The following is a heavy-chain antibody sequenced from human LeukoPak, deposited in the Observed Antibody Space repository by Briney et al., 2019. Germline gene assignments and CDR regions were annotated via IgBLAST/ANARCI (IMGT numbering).Heavy chain of an antibody. J-gene: IGHJ6*03. CDR2: IYSGGST. CDR3: ARNIKDGSYYGYYYYYMDV. D-gene: IGHD1-26*01. CDR1: GFTVSSNY. V-gene: IGHV3-53*01. Sequence: PGGSLRLSCAASGFTVSSNYMSWVRQAPGKGLEWVSVIYSGGSTYYADSVKGRFTISRDNSKNTLYLQMNSLRAEDTAVYYCARNIKDGSYYGYYYYYMDVWGKGTTVTVSS.